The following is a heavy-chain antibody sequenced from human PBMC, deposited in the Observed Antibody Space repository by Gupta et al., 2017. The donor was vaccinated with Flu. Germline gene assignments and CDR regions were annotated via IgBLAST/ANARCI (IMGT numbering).Heavy chain of an antibody. CDR3: ARKSDGFDF. D-gene: IGHD2-21*02. CDR1: G. CDR2: INFHSAET. Sequence: GITWVRQAPGRGLEWMGWINFHSAETRYAQNFQGRFTMTTDTSTNTAYMELTSLTSDDTAVYYCARKSDGFDFWGLGTVVIVSS. V-gene: IGHV1-18*01. J-gene: IGHJ4*02.